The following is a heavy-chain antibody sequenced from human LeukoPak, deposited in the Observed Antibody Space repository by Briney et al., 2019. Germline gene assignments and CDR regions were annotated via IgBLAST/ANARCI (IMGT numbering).Heavy chain of an antibody. CDR1: GFTFRSYA. D-gene: IGHD1-1*01. CDR3: VNDEGATSPDY. V-gene: IGHV3-30*02. Sequence: GGSLRLSCVASGFTFRSYAMHWVRQAPGKGLEWVAFIRYDGRNKEYAVSVKGRFTVSRDNSKNTMYVQMNGLRPEDTAIYYCVNDEGATSPDYWGQGTLVTVSS. J-gene: IGHJ4*02. CDR2: IRYDGRNK.